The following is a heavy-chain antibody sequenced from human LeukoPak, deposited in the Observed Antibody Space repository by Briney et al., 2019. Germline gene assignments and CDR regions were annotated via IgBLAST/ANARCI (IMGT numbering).Heavy chain of an antibody. D-gene: IGHD4/OR15-4a*01. CDR1: GFTFSNSW. J-gene: IGHJ4*02. V-gene: IGHV3-7*01. CDR3: ARRTNYLAFDY. Sequence: QPGGSLRLSCAASGFTFSNSWMSWLRQTPEKGLEWVANMSPDGTEKYYVDSVKGRFTISRDNAKNSLYLQMNSLRAEDTAVYSCARRTNYLAFDYWGQGTLVTVSS. CDR2: MSPDGTEK.